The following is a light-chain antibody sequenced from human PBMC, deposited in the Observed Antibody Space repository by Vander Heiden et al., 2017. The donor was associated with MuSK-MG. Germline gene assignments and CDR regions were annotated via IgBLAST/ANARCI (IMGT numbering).Light chain of an antibody. CDR3: QPLNSYLPIT. CDR1: QGISDY. CDR2: STS. Sequence: DIQLTQSPSFLSASVGDRVTITCRTSQGISDYLAWYQQKPGKAPNLLISSTSTLQSGVPSRFSGSGYGTEFTLTISSLQPEDFAPYYCQPLNSYLPITFGGGTKVAIK. V-gene: IGKV1-9*01. J-gene: IGKJ4*01.